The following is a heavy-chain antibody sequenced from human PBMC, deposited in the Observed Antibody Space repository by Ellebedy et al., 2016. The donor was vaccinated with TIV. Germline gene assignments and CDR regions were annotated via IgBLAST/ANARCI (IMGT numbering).Heavy chain of an antibody. V-gene: IGHV3-7*01. CDR3: VREPLLWFGGFDS. CDR1: GFTFSSYW. CDR2: INQDGSEK. J-gene: IGHJ4*02. D-gene: IGHD3-10*01. Sequence: PGGSLRLSCATSGFTFSSYWMSWVRQAPGKGLEWVANINQDGSEKNYLDSVKGRLTISRDNAETSLYLQLISLRAEDTAVYYCVREPLLWFGGFDSWGQGTLIAVSS.